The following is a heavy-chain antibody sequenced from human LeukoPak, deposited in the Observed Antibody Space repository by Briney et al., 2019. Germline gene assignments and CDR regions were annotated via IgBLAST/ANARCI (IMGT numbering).Heavy chain of an antibody. CDR3: ARDSHCTNGVCYTGWFDP. CDR1: GYTFTGYY. CDR2: INPNSGGT. Sequence: GASVKVSCKASGYTFTGYYMHWVRQAPGQGLEWMGWINPNSGGTNYAQKFQGRVTMTRDTSISTAYMELSRLRSDDTAVYYCARDSHCTNGVCYTGWFDPWGQGTLVTVSS. D-gene: IGHD2-8*01. V-gene: IGHV1-2*02. J-gene: IGHJ5*02.